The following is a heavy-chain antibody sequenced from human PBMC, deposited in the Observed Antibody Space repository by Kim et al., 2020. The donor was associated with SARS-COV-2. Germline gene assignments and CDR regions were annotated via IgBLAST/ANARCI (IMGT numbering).Heavy chain of an antibody. CDR2: IYHSGST. J-gene: IGHJ6*02. CDR1: GGSISSSNW. D-gene: IGHD2-2*01. CDR3: AKSYIVVVPAAMSNYYYYYGMDV. V-gene: IGHV4-4*02. Sequence: SETLSLTCAVSGGSISSSNWWSWVRQPPGKGLEWIGEIYHSGSTNYNPSLKSRVTISVDKSKNQFSLKLSSVTAADTAVYYCAKSYIVVVPAAMSNYYYYYGMDVWGQGTTVTVSS.